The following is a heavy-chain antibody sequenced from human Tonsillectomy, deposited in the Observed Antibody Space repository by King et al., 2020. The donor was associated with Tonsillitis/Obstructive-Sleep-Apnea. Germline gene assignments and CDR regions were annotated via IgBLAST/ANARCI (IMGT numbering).Heavy chain of an antibody. D-gene: IGHD3-22*01. V-gene: IGHV1-8*01. CDR2: MNPNSGNT. CDR1: GYSFSSYD. Sequence: EQLVQSGAEVKKPGASVKVSCKASGYSFSSYDINWVRQAPGQGLEWVGWMNPNSGNTGYAQKFQGRVTMTRNTSISTAYMELSSLRSEDAAVYFCARGPYDSSAYRFDYWGQGTVVAVSS. CDR3: ARGPYDSSAYRFDY. J-gene: IGHJ4*02.